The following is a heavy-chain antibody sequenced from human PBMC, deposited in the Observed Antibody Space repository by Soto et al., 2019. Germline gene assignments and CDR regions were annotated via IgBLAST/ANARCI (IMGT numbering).Heavy chain of an antibody. J-gene: IGHJ6*02. CDR1: GYTFTGYY. CDR2: INPNSGGT. CDR3: ARVPGQQLVRCYYYYGMDV. D-gene: IGHD6-13*01. V-gene: IGHV1-2*04. Sequence: ASVKVSCKASGYTFTGYYMHWVRQAPGQGLEWMGWINPNSGGTNYAKKFQGWVTMTRDTSISTAYMELSRLRSDDTAVYYCARVPGQQLVRCYYYYGMDVWGQGTTVTVSS.